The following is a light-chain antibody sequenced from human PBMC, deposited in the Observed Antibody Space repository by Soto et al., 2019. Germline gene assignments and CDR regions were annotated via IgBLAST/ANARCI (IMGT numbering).Light chain of an antibody. CDR2: VGTGGIVG. Sequence: QAVVTQPPSASASLGASVTLTCTLSSGYNNYKVDWYHQSPGKGPRFVMRVGTGGIVGSRGDGIPDRFSVLGSGLNRYLTIKNVQEEDESDYHCATDHGSGSNFVWVFGGGTKLTVL. J-gene: IGLJ3*02. CDR3: ATDHGSGSNFVWV. V-gene: IGLV9-49*01. CDR1: SGYNNYK.